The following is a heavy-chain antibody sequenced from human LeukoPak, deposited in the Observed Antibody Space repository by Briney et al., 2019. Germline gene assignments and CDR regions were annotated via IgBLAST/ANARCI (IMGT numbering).Heavy chain of an antibody. D-gene: IGHD1-1*01. Sequence: GGSLRLSCAASGFTFSSYAMNWVRRAPGKGLEWVSAISGSGDSTYYADSVKGRFTISRDNSKNTLYLQMDTVTAEDTAVYYCVTSWNRQQRDYWGQGILVTVSS. CDR3: VTSWNRQQRDY. J-gene: IGHJ4*02. CDR2: ISGSGDST. V-gene: IGHV3-23*01. CDR1: GFTFSSYA.